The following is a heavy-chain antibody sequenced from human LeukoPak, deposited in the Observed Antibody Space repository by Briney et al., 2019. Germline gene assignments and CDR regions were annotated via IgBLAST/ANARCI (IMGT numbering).Heavy chain of an antibody. D-gene: IGHD6-19*01. J-gene: IGHJ4*02. CDR2: FDSEDGET. V-gene: IGHV1-24*01. Sequence: ASVKVSCKVSGYTLTELSMHWVRQAPGKGLEWMGGFDSEDGETIYAQKFQGRVTMTEDTSTDTAYMELSSLRSEDTAVYYCATSTLYSSGWYGWFDYWGQGTLVTVSS. CDR1: GYTLTELS. CDR3: ATSTLYSSGWYGWFDY.